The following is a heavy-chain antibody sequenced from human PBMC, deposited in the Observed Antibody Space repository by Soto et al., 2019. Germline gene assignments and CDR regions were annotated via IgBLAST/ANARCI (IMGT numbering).Heavy chain of an antibody. J-gene: IGHJ4*02. CDR1: GFTFNNYW. CDR3: ARATLADY. Sequence: GGSLRLSCAASGFTFNNYWISWVRQAPGKGLEWVANIKQDGSEKYYVDSVKGRFTISRDNAKNSLYLQMNSLRAEDTAVYYCARATLADYWGQGTLVTVSS. V-gene: IGHV3-7*01. D-gene: IGHD4-17*01. CDR2: IKQDGSEK.